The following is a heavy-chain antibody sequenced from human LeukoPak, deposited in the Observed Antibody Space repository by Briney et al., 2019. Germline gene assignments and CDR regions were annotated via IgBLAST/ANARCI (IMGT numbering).Heavy chain of an antibody. CDR1: GFTFSSYA. CDR2: IKTTNEGGPT. D-gene: IGHD6-13*01. V-gene: IGHV3-15*01. Sequence: GGSLRLSCAASGFTFSSYAMSWVRQAPGKGLEWVGRIKTTNEGGPTDYAAPAKGRFTISRDDSKSTLYLQMNSLKTEDTAVYYCTADLSESAGHSFEYWGQGTLVTVSS. J-gene: IGHJ4*02. CDR3: TADLSESAGHSFEY.